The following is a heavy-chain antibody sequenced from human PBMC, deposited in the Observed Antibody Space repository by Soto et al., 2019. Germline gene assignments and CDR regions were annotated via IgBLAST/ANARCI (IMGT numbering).Heavy chain of an antibody. CDR2: IYHSGST. CDR3: ARGAYYYGSGSPLYYYYGMDV. D-gene: IGHD3-10*01. J-gene: IGHJ6*02. V-gene: IGHV4-4*02. CDR1: GGSISSSNW. Sequence: FSGGSISSSNWWSWVRQPPGKGLEWIGEIYHSGSTNYNPSLKSRVTISVDKSKNQFSLKLSSVTAADTAVYYCARGAYYYGSGSPLYYYYGMDVWGQGTTVTVSS.